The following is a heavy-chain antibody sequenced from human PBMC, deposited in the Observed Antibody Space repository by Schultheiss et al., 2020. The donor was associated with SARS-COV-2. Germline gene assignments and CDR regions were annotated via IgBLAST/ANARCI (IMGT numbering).Heavy chain of an antibody. V-gene: IGHV3-19*01. Sequence: GGSLRLSCAASGFTFSNSDMNWVRQAPGKGLEWVSGVSWNGSRTHYADSVKGRFTISRDNSKNTLYLQMNSLRAEDTAVYYCASHGDSYYYYGMDVWGQGTTVTVSS. CDR3: ASHGDSYYYYGMDV. CDR1: GFTFSNSD. D-gene: IGHD4-17*01. CDR2: VSWNGSRT. J-gene: IGHJ6*02.